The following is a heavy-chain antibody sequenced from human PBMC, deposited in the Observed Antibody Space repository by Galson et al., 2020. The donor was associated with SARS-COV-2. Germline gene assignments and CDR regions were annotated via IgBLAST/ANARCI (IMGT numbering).Heavy chain of an antibody. D-gene: IGHD7-27*01. CDR1: GFTFSSYW. V-gene: IGHV3-74*01. CDR2: IYSEGSST. Sequence: ALHGESLKISCAAPGFTFSSYWMHWVRQAPGTGLVWVSRIYSEGSSTSYADSVKGRFTISGDNAKNTLYLQMNSLRAEDTAVYYCARGDMGNDYFDYWGQGTLVTVSS. CDR3: ARGDMGNDYFDY. J-gene: IGHJ4*02.